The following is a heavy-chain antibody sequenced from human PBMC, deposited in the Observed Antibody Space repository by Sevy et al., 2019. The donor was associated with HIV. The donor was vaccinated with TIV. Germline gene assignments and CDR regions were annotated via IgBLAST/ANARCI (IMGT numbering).Heavy chain of an antibody. Sequence: GGSLRLSCAASGFIFSSKWMSWVRQAPGKGLEWVANISQGRSEIYYVDSVKGRFTFSRDNAKNSLYLQMSSLRAEDKAVSYCSRERGISSIVGATTGAFDIWGQGTMVTVSS. D-gene: IGHD1-26*01. CDR2: ISQGRSEI. V-gene: IGHV3-7*01. J-gene: IGHJ3*02. CDR1: GFIFSSKW. CDR3: SRERGISSIVGATTGAFDI.